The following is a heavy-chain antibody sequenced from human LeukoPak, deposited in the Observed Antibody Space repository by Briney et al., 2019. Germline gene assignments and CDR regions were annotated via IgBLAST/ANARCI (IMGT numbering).Heavy chain of an antibody. V-gene: IGHV1-8*02. J-gene: IGHJ4*02. Sequence: GASVKVSCKASGYTFTSYAMNWVRQAPGQGLEWMGWMNPNTGNTVYAQKFQGRVTMTRDNSITTAYMELSSLRGDDTAVYFCARGMDTAFWGQGTLVTVSS. D-gene: IGHD5-18*01. CDR1: GYTFTSYA. CDR3: ARGMDTAF. CDR2: MNPNTGNT.